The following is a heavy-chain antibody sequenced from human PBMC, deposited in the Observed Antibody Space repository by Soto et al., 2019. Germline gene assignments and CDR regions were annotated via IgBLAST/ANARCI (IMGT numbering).Heavy chain of an antibody. Sequence: EVQLVESGGGLVQPGRSLRLSCAASGFTVDDYAMHWVRQAPGKGLEWVSGISWNSETIDYADSVKGRFTISRDNAKSSIFLQMNSLRPDDTALYYGAKDMKWGGMTTIHYFDSWGQGTLVTVSS. V-gene: IGHV3-9*01. D-gene: IGHD4-17*01. CDR3: AKDMKWGGMTTIHYFDS. J-gene: IGHJ4*02. CDR1: GFTVDDYA. CDR2: ISWNSETI.